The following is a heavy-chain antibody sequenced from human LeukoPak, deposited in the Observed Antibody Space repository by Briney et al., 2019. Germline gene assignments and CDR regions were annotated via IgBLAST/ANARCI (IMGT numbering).Heavy chain of an antibody. CDR1: GYTFTDYY. V-gene: IGHV1-2*02. CDR2: INPNSGGT. CDR3: ARGDDILTYYYYMDV. Sequence: GASVKVSCKASGYTFTDYYMHWVRQAPGQGLEWMGWINPNSGGTNYAQKFQGRVTMTRDTSISTAYMELSRLRSDDTAVYYCARGDDILTYYYYMDVWGKGTTVTISS. D-gene: IGHD3-9*01. J-gene: IGHJ6*03.